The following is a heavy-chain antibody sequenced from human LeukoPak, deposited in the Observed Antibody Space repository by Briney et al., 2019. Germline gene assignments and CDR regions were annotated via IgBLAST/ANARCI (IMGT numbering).Heavy chain of an antibody. CDR2: IKQDGSDR. Sequence: GGSLRLSCAASGFTFRNYWMSWVRQAPGTGLAWVANIKQDGSDRNYVTSVRGRFTISRDNAESSLYLQMNSLRVEDTAVYYCVRNLAVAGTCFDSWGQGTLVTVSS. CDR3: VRNLAVAGTCFDS. V-gene: IGHV3-7*03. CDR1: GFTFRNYW. J-gene: IGHJ4*02. D-gene: IGHD6-19*01.